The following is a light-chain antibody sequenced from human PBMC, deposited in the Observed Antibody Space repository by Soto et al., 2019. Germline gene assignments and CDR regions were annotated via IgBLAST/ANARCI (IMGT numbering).Light chain of an antibody. CDR3: QSYDSSLSGAV. CDR2: GNS. J-gene: IGLJ3*02. V-gene: IGLV1-40*01. CDR1: RSNIGAGYD. Sequence: QSVLTQPPSVSGAPGQRVTISCTGSRSNIGAGYDVPWYQQLPGTAPKLLIYGNSNRPSGVPDRFSGSKSGTSASLAITGLQAEDEADYYCQSYDSSLSGAVFGGGTKVTVL.